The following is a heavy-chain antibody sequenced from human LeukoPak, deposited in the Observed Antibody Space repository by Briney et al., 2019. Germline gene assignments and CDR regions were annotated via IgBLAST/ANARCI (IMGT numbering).Heavy chain of an antibody. D-gene: IGHD6-13*01. CDR3: ARGCRYSNSWYRYWIDP. V-gene: IGHV4-34*01. Sequence: SETLSLTCTVSGGSMSGYYWSWIRQPPGKGLEWIGEINHSGSANYNSSLKSRVSISEDTSKNQFSLKLTSVTAADTAVYYCARGCRYSNSWYRYWIDPWGQGTLVSVSS. CDR2: INHSGSA. CDR1: GGSMSGYY. J-gene: IGHJ5*02.